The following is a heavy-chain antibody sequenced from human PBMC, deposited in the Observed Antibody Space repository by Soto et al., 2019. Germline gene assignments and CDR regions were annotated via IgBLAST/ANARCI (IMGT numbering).Heavy chain of an antibody. CDR3: ARALPVAKGGFDP. D-gene: IGHD2-2*01. Sequence: PGGSLRLSCTASGFTFSSYGMGWVRQAPGKGLQWVSTIRGDGGQTHYTDSVKGRFSISRDNSKNTVYLQMDSLRAEDTAVYYCARALPVAKGGFDPWGQGTLVTVSS. J-gene: IGHJ5*02. CDR1: GFTFSSYG. CDR2: IRGDGGQT. V-gene: IGHV3-23*01.